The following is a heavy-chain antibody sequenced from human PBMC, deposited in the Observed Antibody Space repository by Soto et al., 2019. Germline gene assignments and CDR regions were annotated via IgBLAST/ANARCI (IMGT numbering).Heavy chain of an antibody. Sequence: QVQLVESGGGVVQPGRSLRLSCAASGFTFSSYGMHWVRQAPGKGLEWVAVISYDGSNKYYADSVKGRFTISRDNSKNTLYLQMNSLRAEDTAVYYCAKLTDYDILTGSSWGQGTLVTVSS. V-gene: IGHV3-30*18. J-gene: IGHJ4*02. D-gene: IGHD3-9*01. CDR1: GFTFSSYG. CDR3: AKLTDYDILTGSS. CDR2: ISYDGSNK.